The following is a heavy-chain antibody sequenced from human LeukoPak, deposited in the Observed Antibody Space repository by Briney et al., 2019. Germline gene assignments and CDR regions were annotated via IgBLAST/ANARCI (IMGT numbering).Heavy chain of an antibody. CDR3: VLDRNYFDY. J-gene: IGHJ4*02. Sequence: ASVKASCKASGYTFTGYYMHWVRQAPGQGLEWMGRINPNSGGTTYAQKFQGRVTMTRDTSISTAYMELSRLRSDDTAVYYCVLDRNYFDYWGQGTLVTVSS. CDR2: INPNSGGT. V-gene: IGHV1-2*06. CDR1: GYTFTGYY. D-gene: IGHD2-2*03.